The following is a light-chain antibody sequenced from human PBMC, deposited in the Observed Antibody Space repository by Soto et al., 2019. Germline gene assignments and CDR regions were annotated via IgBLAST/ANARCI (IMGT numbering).Light chain of an antibody. CDR2: GAS. V-gene: IGKV3-15*01. J-gene: IGKJ4*01. CDR1: QSVSSN. Sequence: EIVMTQSPATLSVSPGERATLSCRASQSVSSNLAWYQQKPGQAPRLLIHGASTRATGIPDRFSGSGSGTEFTLTISSLQSEDFAVYYCQQYNKWPPVTFGGGTKVEIK. CDR3: QQYNKWPPVT.